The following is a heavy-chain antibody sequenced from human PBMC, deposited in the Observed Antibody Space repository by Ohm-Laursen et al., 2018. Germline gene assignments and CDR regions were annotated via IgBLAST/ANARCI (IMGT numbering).Heavy chain of an antibody. CDR3: TRHVDNSGWNFDY. CDR1: GLTFSGSA. V-gene: IGHV3-73*01. Sequence: GSLRLSCTASGLTFSGSAMHWVRQASGRGLEWVGRIRIKANSYATAYAASVKGRFTISRDDSKNTAYLQMNGLKTEDSAVYYCTRHVDNSGWNFDYWGQGTLVTVSS. D-gene: IGHD6-19*01. CDR2: IRIKANSYAT. J-gene: IGHJ4*02.